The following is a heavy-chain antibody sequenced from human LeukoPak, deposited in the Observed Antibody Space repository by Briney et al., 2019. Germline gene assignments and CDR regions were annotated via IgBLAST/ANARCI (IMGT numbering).Heavy chain of an antibody. CDR2: INSDGSST. CDR3: AREITSQIGSSWYDP. D-gene: IGHD3-16*01. J-gene: IGHJ5*02. CDR1: GFTFSSYW. V-gene: IGHV3-74*01. Sequence: GGSLRLSWAASGFTFSSYWMHWVRQAPGKGLVWVSRINSDGSSTSYADSVKGRFTISRDNAKNTLYLQMNSLRAEDTAVYYCAREITSQIGSSWYDPWGQGTLVTVSS.